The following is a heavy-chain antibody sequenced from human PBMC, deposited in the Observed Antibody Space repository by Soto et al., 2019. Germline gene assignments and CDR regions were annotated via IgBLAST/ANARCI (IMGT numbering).Heavy chain of an antibody. CDR3: AKSGPTNFFDY. D-gene: IGHD4-17*01. CDR1: GFMFSSSA. V-gene: IGHV3-23*01. CDR2: ISDGGRFT. J-gene: IGHJ4*01. Sequence: GGSLRLSCTVSGFMFSSSAMSWVRQAPGKGLEWVSGISDGGRFTYYADSVKGRFTISRDDSKNTLFLQVNSLRAEDTAIYYCAKSGPTNFFDYWGHGTLVTVSS.